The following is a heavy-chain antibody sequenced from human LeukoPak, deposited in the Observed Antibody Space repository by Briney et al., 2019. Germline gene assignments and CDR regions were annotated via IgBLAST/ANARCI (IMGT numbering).Heavy chain of an antibody. V-gene: IGHV1-2*02. D-gene: IGHD2-15*01. Sequence: ASVKVSCKASGYTFTGYFLHWVRQAPGQGLEWMGWINPNSGGTNFAQQFQGRVTMTRDTSISTAYMELSRLRSDDTAVYYCARDGTFDIWGQGTMVTVSS. J-gene: IGHJ3*02. CDR2: INPNSGGT. CDR1: GYTFTGYF. CDR3: ARDGTFDI.